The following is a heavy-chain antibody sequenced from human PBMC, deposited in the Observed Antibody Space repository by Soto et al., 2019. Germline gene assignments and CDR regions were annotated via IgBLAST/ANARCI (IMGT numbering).Heavy chain of an antibody. Sequence: GGSLRLSCAASGFTFSSYSMNWVRQAPGKGLEWVSSISSSSSYIYYADSVKGRFTISRDNAKNSLYLQMNSLRAEDTAVYYCARVGDYYGSGSYYPLSWGQGTLVTVSS. CDR1: GFTFSSYS. CDR2: ISSSSSYI. J-gene: IGHJ5*02. V-gene: IGHV3-21*01. D-gene: IGHD3-10*01. CDR3: ARVGDYYGSGSYYPLS.